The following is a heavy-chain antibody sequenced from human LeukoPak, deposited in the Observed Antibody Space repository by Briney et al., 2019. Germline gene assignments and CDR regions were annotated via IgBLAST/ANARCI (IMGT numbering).Heavy chain of an antibody. V-gene: IGHV4-59*01. CDR1: GGSISSYY. CDR3: ARSDGYGLVGI. Sequence: SETLSLTCTVSGGSISSYYWSWIRQPPGRGLEWIGYIYYSGSTNYNPSLKSRVTISVDTSKNQFSLKLSSVTAADTAVYYCARSDGYGLVGIWGQGTMVTVSS. J-gene: IGHJ3*02. CDR2: IYYSGST. D-gene: IGHD3-10*01.